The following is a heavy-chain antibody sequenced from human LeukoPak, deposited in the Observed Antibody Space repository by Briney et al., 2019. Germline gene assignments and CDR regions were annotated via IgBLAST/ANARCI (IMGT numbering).Heavy chain of an antibody. D-gene: IGHD4-17*01. CDR2: INTGNGDT. V-gene: IGHV1-3*04. CDR1: GYTFTNYA. Sequence: APVKVSCKASGYTFTNYAMHWVRQAPGQRLEWMGWINTGNGDTKYSQKFQGRVTITRDTSASTAYMELSSLRSEDTAVYYCARDHGYGANYFDYWGQGTLVTVSS. J-gene: IGHJ4*02. CDR3: ARDHGYGANYFDY.